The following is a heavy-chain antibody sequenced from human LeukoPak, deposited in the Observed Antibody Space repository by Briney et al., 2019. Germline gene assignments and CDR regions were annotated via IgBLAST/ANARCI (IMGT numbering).Heavy chain of an antibody. CDR3: TRDSSSGSYFDY. CDR1: GCIFSIYA. V-gene: IGHV3-30-3*01. CDR2: ISYDGSSK. D-gene: IGHD3-22*01. J-gene: IGHJ4*02. Sequence: GGSLRLSCAASGCIFSIYALHWVRQAPGKGLEWVAVISYDGSSKYYADSVKGRLTISRDNSKNTLYLQMNSLRAEDTAVYYCTRDSSSGSYFDYWGQGTLVTVSS.